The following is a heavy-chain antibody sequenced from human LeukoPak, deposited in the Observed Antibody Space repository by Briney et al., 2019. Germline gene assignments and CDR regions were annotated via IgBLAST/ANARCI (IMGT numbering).Heavy chain of an antibody. CDR3: ARAPLGLGYCSSTSCYSINWFDP. CDR2: IIPIFGTA. V-gene: IGHV1-69*13. J-gene: IGHJ5*02. Sequence: SVKVSCKASGGTFSSYAISWVRQAPGQGLEWMGGIIPIFGTANYAQKFQGRVTITADESTSTAYMELSSLRSEDTAVYYCARAPLGLGYCSSTSCYSINWFDPWGQGTLVTVSS. CDR1: GGTFSSYA. D-gene: IGHD2-2*01.